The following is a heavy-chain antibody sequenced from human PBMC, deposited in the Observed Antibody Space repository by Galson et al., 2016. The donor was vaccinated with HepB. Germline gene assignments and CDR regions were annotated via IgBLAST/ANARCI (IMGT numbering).Heavy chain of an antibody. Sequence: SLRLSCAASGFTFSAYPMNWVRQAPGKGLEWVSHINHDSSAMNYALAMKDRFTISRDNAKNSLFLQMDSLSDEDKAVYYCARDINWGLDYWGQGILVTVSS. CDR1: GFTFSAYP. J-gene: IGHJ4*02. V-gene: IGHV3-48*02. CDR2: INHDSSAM. D-gene: IGHD7-27*01. CDR3: ARDINWGLDY.